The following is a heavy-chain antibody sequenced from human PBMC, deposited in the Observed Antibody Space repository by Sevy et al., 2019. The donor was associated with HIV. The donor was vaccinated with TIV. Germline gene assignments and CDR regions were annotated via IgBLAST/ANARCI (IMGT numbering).Heavy chain of an antibody. V-gene: IGHV3-21*01. CDR1: GFTFSSYS. Sequence: GGSLRLSCAASGFTFSSYSMNWVRQAPGKGLEWVSSISSSSSYIYYADSVKGRSTISRDNAKNSLYLQMNSLRAEDTAVYYCARGLDSSGFDYWGQGTLVTVSS. CDR2: ISSSSSYI. CDR3: ARGLDSSGFDY. D-gene: IGHD3-22*01. J-gene: IGHJ4*02.